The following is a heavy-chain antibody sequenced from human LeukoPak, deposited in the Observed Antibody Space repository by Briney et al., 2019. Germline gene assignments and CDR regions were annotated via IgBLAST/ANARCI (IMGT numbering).Heavy chain of an antibody. V-gene: IGHV4-30-4*01. CDR1: GGSISSGDYY. J-gene: IGHJ4*02. D-gene: IGHD3-3*01. CDR2: IYYSGST. Sequence: PSQTLSLTCTVSGGSISSGDYYWSWIRQPPGKGLEWIGYIYYSGSTYYNPSLKSRVTISVDTSKNQFFLKLSSVTAADTAVYYCARGVRFLEYFDYWGQGTLVTVSS. CDR3: ARGVRFLEYFDY.